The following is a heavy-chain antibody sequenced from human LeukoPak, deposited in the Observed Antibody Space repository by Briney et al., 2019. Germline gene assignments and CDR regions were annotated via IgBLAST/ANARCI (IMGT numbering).Heavy chain of an antibody. CDR3: ARDEQLVQGLLDY. J-gene: IGHJ4*02. CDR2: ISSSSSYI. Sequence: PGGSLRLSCAASGFTFSSYSMNWVRQAPGKGLEWVSSISSSSSYIYYADSVKGRFTISRYNAKNSLYLQMNSLRAEDTAVYYCARDEQLVQGLLDYWGQGTLVTVSS. V-gene: IGHV3-21*01. D-gene: IGHD6-6*01. CDR1: GFTFSSYS.